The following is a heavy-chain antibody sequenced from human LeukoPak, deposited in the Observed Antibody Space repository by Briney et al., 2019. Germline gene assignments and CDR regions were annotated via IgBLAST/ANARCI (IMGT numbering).Heavy chain of an antibody. CDR1: GFTFSDYI. D-gene: IGHD3-16*01. CDR2: IRRGANSNTT. CDR3: SRDGGEGGNSAFDI. Sequence: GGSLRLSCAASGFTFSDYILDWVRQAPGKGLDWVGRIRRGANSNTTEYAASVKGRFTISRDDSKNSLYLHMNSLKTEDTAVYHCSRDGGEGGNSAFDIWGQGTMVTVSS. V-gene: IGHV3-72*01. J-gene: IGHJ3*02.